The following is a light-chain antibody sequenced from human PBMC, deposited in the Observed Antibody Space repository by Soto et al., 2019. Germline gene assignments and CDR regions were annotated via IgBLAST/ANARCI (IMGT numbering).Light chain of an antibody. J-gene: IGKJ4*01. Sequence: DIVMTQSPLSLPVTPGEPASISCRSSQSLLHSNGYNYLDWYLQKPGQSPQLLIYLASNRAYGVPDRFSGSGSGTDFTLKISRVEAEDVGVYYCMQALHTPLTFGGGTKVEIK. V-gene: IGKV2-28*01. CDR1: QSLLHSNGYNY. CDR3: MQALHTPLT. CDR2: LAS.